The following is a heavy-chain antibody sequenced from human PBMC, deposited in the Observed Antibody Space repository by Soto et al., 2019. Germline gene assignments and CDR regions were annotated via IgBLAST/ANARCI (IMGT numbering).Heavy chain of an antibody. Sequence: QVQLVQSGAEVKKPGSSVKVSCKASGGTFSSYAISWVRQAPGQGLEWMGGIIPIFGTANYAQKFQGRVTITADESTSTAYMELSSMRSEDTAVYYCARDQGRGYDYVLYGMDVWGQGTTVTVSS. CDR1: GGTFSSYA. CDR2: IIPIFGTA. D-gene: IGHD3-16*01. V-gene: IGHV1-69*01. CDR3: ARDQGRGYDYVLYGMDV. J-gene: IGHJ6*02.